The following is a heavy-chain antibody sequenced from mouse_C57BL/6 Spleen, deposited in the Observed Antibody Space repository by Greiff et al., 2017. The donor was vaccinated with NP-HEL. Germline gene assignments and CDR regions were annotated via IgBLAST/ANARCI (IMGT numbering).Heavy chain of an antibody. V-gene: IGHV5-17*01. CDR1: GFTFSDYG. D-gene: IGHD2-3*01. Sequence: EVHLVESGGGLVKPGGSLKLSCAASGFTFSDYGMHWVRQAPEKGLEWVAYISSGSSTIYYADTVKGRFTISRDNAKNTLFLQMTSLRSEDTAMYYCARDGYYSHWYFDVWGTGTTVTVSS. J-gene: IGHJ1*03. CDR2: ISSGSSTI. CDR3: ARDGYYSHWYFDV.